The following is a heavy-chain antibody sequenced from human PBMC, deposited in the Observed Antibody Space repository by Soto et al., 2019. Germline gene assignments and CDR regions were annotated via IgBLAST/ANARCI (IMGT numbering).Heavy chain of an antibody. J-gene: IGHJ5*02. CDR1: GYTFTGYY. Sequence: QVQLVQSGAEVKKPGASVKVSCKASGYTFTGYYMHWVRQAPGQGLEWMGWINPNSGGTNYAQKFQGWVTMTRDTSISTAYMELSRLRSDDTAVYYCARAPPRVPFSLGYCSSTSCYSLSPWGQGTLVTVSS. D-gene: IGHD2-2*01. V-gene: IGHV1-2*04. CDR3: ARAPPRVPFSLGYCSSTSCYSLSP. CDR2: INPNSGGT.